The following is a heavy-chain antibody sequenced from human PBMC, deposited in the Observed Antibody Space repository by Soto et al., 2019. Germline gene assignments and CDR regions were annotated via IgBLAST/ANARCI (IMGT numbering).Heavy chain of an antibody. J-gene: IGHJ5*02. V-gene: IGHV3-23*04. D-gene: IGHD3-10*01. CDR3: AKDFSAFGAGFAP. CDR2: ISGRGTTI. CDR1: GFTFTSYD. Sequence: EEHLVQSGGGVVQRGGSLRLSCATSGFTFTSYDMIWVRQAPGKGLEWVAGISGRGTTIYYADSVRGQFTISRDNPKNILYLKMNSLRAEDTAMYYCAKDFSAFGAGFAPWGQGTLVTVSS.